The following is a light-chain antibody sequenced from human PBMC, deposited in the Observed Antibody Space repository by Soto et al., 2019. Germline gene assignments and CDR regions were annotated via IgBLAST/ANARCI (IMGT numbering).Light chain of an antibody. Sequence: DIQMTQSPSSLSASVGDRVTITCRASQSISSYLNWYQQKPGKAPKLLIYAASSLHSGVPSRFSGSGSATDFTLTISTLQPEDFATYYCQQSYRTSRSFGQGTKGEIK. CDR3: QQSYRTSRS. CDR2: AAS. CDR1: QSISSY. J-gene: IGKJ1*01. V-gene: IGKV1-39*01.